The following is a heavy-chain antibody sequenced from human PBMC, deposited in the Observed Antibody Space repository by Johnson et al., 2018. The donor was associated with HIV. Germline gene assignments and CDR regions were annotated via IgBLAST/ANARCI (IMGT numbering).Heavy chain of an antibody. CDR1: GFTFSNYG. D-gene: IGHD3-9*01. CDR2: IYSGGST. CDR3: AREIQYFTAFDI. Sequence: QVRLVESGGGVVQPGGSLRLSCAASGFTFSNYGMHWVRQAPGKGLEWVSVIYSGGSTYYADSVKGRFTISRDNSKNTLYLQMDSLRPEDTAVYYCAREIQYFTAFDIWGQGTMVTVSS. J-gene: IGHJ3*02. V-gene: IGHV3-NL1*01.